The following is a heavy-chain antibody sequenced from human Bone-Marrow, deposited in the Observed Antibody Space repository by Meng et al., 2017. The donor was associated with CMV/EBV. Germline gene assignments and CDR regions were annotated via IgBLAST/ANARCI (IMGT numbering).Heavy chain of an antibody. CDR2: INHSGST. CDR3: SRASGYSSGWYLW. J-gene: IGHJ4*02. CDR1: GGSCSGYY. D-gene: IGHD6-19*01. V-gene: IGHV4-34*01. Sequence: VQQQQLGAGLVKPAVTLSLTCAVYGGSCSGYYWSWIRQPPGKGLEWIGEINHSGSTNYNPSLKSRVTISVDTSKNQFSLKLSSVTAADTAVYYCSRASGYSSGWYLWWGQGTLVTVSS.